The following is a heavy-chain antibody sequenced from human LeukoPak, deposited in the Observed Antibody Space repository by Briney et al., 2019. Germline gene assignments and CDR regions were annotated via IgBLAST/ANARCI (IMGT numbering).Heavy chain of an antibody. CDR1: GFTFSSYG. V-gene: IGHV3-33*01. CDR2: IWYDGSNK. J-gene: IGHJ4*02. D-gene: IGHD6-19*01. CDR3: ARASPKYRSTDY. Sequence: PGGSLRLSCAASGFTFSSYGMHWVRQAPGKGLEWVAVIWYDGSNKNYVDSVKGRFTISRDNPKNTLYLQMNSLRAEDTAVYYCARASPKYRSTDYWGQGTLVTVSS.